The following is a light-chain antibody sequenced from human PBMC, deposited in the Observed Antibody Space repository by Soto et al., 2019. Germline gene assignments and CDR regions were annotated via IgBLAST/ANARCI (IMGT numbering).Light chain of an antibody. CDR1: QSVSSGH. V-gene: IGKV3-20*01. CDR3: QQYGHSLWP. CDR2: GAS. J-gene: IGKJ1*01. Sequence: DIVLTQSPGTLSLSPGERASLSCRASQSVSSGHLAWYQQKPGQAPRLLIYGASSRATGIPDRFSGSGSGTDFTLTISRLEPEDYAVYYCQQYGHSLWPCGQGTKVEIK.